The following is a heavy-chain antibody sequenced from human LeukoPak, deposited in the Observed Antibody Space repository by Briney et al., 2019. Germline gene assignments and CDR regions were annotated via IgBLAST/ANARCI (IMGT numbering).Heavy chain of an antibody. V-gene: IGHV3-23*01. CDR1: GLTFSTYA. CDR2: ISGSGGST. D-gene: IGHD5-18*01. CDR3: AKRGGYGYDPEYYFDY. J-gene: IGHJ4*02. Sequence: GGSLRLSCVASGLTFSTYAMSWVRQAPGKGLEWVSGISGSGGSTYYADSVKGRFTISRDNSKNTLYLQMNSLRAEDTAVYYCAKRGGYGYDPEYYFDYWGQGTLVTVS.